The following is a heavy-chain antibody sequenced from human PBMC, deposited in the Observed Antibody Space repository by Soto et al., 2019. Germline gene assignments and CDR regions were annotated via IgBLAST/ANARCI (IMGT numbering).Heavy chain of an antibody. CDR2: IYYNGNT. J-gene: IGHJ4*02. Sequence: QLQLQESGPGLVTPSETLSLTCTVSGGSISSSPYYWGWIRQPPGKGLAWIGNIYYNGNTFYNPSLKSRVTITVDTSKNQFSLKQMSVSAADTAVYYCAGHGPLSNIWNQLDYWGQGTLVTVSS. CDR1: GGSISSSPYY. V-gene: IGHV4-39*01. D-gene: IGHD1-1*01. CDR3: AGHGPLSNIWNQLDY.